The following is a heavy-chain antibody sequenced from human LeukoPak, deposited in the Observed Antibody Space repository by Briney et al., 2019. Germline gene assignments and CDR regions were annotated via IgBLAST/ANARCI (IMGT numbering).Heavy chain of an antibody. V-gene: IGHV3-21*03. Sequence: GGSLRLSCAASGFTFSSYSMNWVRQAPGKGLEWVSSISSSSSYIYYADSVKGRFTISRDNAKNSLYLQMNSLKTEDTAVYYCTTDTNFWSGYLRFPLQYYFDYWGQGTLVTVSS. CDR1: GFTFSSYS. CDR2: ISSSSSYI. J-gene: IGHJ4*02. D-gene: IGHD3-3*01. CDR3: TTDTNFWSGYLRFPLQYYFDY.